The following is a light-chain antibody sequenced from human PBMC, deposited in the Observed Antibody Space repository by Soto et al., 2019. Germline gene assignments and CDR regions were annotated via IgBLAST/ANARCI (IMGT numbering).Light chain of an antibody. V-gene: IGKV1-39*01. CDR3: QQSYSTHKWT. CDR2: AAS. CDR1: QSISNS. Sequence: DIQMTQSPSSLSASIGDRGTITCRAIQSISNSLNWYQQRPGKAPNLLIYAASNLHSGVPSRFSGSGSGTDFTLTISSLQPEDFATYFCQQSYSTHKWTFGQGTKVDIK. J-gene: IGKJ1*01.